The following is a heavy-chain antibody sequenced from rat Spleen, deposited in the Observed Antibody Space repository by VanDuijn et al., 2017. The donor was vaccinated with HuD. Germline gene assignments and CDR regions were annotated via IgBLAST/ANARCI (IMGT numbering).Heavy chain of an antibody. Sequence: EVQLQESGPGLVKPSQSLSLTCSVTGYSITSSYRWNWIRKFPGNNLEWMGLINSAGSTNYNPSLKSRISITRDTSKNQFFLQVNSVTTEDTATYYCARGEGYVMDAWGQGVMVTVSS. J-gene: IGHJ2*01. D-gene: IGHD1-7*01. CDR2: INSAGST. CDR1: GYSITSSYR. CDR3: ARGEGYVMDA. V-gene: IGHV3-3*01.